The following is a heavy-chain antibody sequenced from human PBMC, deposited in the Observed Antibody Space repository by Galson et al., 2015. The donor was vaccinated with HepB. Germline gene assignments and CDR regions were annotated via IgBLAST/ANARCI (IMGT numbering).Heavy chain of an antibody. D-gene: IGHD4-17*01. CDR3: ARDWMTTWYDAFDI. V-gene: IGHV3-23*01. CDR1: GFTLSSYA. CDR2: ISGSGGST. J-gene: IGHJ3*02. Sequence: SLRLSCAASGFTLSSYAMSWVRQAPGKGLEWVSTISGSGGSTYYADSVKGRFTISRDNSKNTLYLQMNSLRAEDTAVFYCARDWMTTWYDAFDIWGQGTMVTVSS.